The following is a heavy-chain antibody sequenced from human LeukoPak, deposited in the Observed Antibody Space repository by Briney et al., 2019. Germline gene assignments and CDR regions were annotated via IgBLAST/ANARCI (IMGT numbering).Heavy chain of an antibody. CDR3: ARENYVGDFDY. J-gene: IGHJ4*02. V-gene: IGHV4-34*01. Sequence: ASETLSLTCAVYGGSFSGYYWSWIRQPPGKGLEWIGEINHSGSTNYNPSLKSRVTISVDTSKNQFSLKLSSVTAADTAVYYCARENYVGDFDYWGQGTLVTVSS. CDR2: INHSGST. D-gene: IGHD1-7*01. CDR1: GGSFSGYY.